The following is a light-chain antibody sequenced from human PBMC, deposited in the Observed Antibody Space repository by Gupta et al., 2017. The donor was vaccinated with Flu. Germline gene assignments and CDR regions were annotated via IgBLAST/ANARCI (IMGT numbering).Light chain of an antibody. V-gene: IGKV1-33*01. J-gene: IGKJ2*03. CDR1: QEISNY. Sequence: DMQMSQSPSPLSASVGDRVTLTCSATQEISNYLNWYQQKAGEAPKVLIFDASNLKTGVSARFSGSGSGTEFTLTISSLQPEDIATYYCQQYDSFPYSFGQGTKLEIK. CDR3: QQYDSFPYS. CDR2: DAS.